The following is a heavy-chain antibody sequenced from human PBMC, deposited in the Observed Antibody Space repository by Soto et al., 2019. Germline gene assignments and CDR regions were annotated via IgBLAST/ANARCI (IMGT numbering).Heavy chain of an antibody. J-gene: IGHJ4*02. D-gene: IGHD1-26*01. Sequence: EVQLLESGGGLVQPGGSRRLSCAASGFTFSSYAMRWVRQAPGKGLEWVSAFSGSGDSTYYADSVKGRFTTSRDNSKNTLYLQMNSLRAEDTAVYYCARRGSGSYYDYWGQGTLVTVSS. V-gene: IGHV3-23*01. CDR2: FSGSGDST. CDR3: ARRGSGSYYDY. CDR1: GFTFSSYA.